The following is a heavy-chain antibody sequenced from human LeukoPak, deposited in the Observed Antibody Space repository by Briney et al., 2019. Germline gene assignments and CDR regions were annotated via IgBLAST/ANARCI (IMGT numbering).Heavy chain of an antibody. CDR3: AKENDEGVGATLERPPSDY. D-gene: IGHD1-26*01. CDR1: GFTFSSYA. CDR2: ISGSGGST. V-gene: IGHV3-23*01. J-gene: IGHJ4*02. Sequence: GGSLRLSCAASGFTFSSYAMSWVRQAPGKGLEWVSAISGSGGSTYYADSVKGRFTISRDNSKNTLYLQMNSLRAEDTAVYYCAKENDEGVGATLERPPSDYWGQGTLVTVSS.